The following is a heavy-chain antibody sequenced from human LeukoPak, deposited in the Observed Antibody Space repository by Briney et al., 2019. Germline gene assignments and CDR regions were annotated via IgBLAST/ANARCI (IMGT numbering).Heavy chain of an antibody. V-gene: IGHV3-48*04. CDR2: ISSSSSTI. CDR3: VRQFAY. J-gene: IGHJ4*02. Sequence: GGSLRLSCAASGFTFSSYAMSWVRQAPGKGLEWVSYISSSSSTIYYADSVKGRFTISRDNAKNSLCLQMNSLRAEDTAVYYCVRQFAYWGQGTLVTVSS. CDR1: GFTFSSYA.